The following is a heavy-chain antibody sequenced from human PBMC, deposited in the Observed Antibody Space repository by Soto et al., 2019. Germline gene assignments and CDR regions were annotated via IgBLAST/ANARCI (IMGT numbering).Heavy chain of an antibody. V-gene: IGHV3-23*01. CDR3: AKEPVGPDWDFDL. J-gene: IGHJ2*01. CDR1: GFTFRSYA. CDR2: ISGSGIST. Sequence: DVQLLESGGGLVQPGGSLRLSCAASGFTFRSYAMSWVRQAPGKGLEWVSGISGSGISTHYADSVKGRFTVSRDNSKNTLYLQMNSLRAADTAVYNCAKEPVGPDWDFDLWGRGTLVTVSS.